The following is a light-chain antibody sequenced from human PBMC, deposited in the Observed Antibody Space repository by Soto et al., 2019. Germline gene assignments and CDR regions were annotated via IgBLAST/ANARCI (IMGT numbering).Light chain of an antibody. CDR2: TVT. Sequence: QSVLTQPRSVSGSPGQSVTISCTGTSSDVGGYNYVSWYQQHPGKAPKLMIYTVTKRPSGVPDRFSGSKSDNTASLTISGLQADDEADYYCCSYAGSSSYVFGTGTTVTVL. V-gene: IGLV2-11*01. CDR1: SSDVGGYNY. J-gene: IGLJ1*01. CDR3: CSYAGSSSYV.